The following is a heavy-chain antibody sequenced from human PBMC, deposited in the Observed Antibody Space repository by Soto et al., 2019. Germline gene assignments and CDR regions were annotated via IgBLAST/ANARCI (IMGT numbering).Heavy chain of an antibody. CDR3: VHSRCGGDCLQSYSSHYYYGMDV. Sequence: QITLKESGPTLVKPTQTLTLTCTISGFSLNTGGLGVGWIGQPPGKAIEWVALIFWDNDKRYSPSPKSRLTLTQDASKNQSVVTITNMDPVDVGTYYCVHSRCGGDCLQSYSSHYYYGMDVWGQGTTVTVSS. D-gene: IGHD2-21*02. J-gene: IGHJ6*02. CDR2: IFWDNDK. V-gene: IGHV2-5*02. CDR1: GFSLNTGGLG.